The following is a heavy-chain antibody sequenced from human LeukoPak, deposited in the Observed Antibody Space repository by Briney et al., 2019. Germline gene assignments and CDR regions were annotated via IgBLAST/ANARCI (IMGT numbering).Heavy chain of an antibody. V-gene: IGHV4-38-2*02. D-gene: IGHD3-22*01. CDR1: GGSISSYY. CDR2: IYHSGST. Sequence: SETLSLTCTVSGGSISSYYWGWIRQPPGKGLEWIGSIYHSGSTYYNPSLKSRVTISVDTSKNQFSLKLSSVTAADTAVYYCARLISGSSGYYHYYYYYYYMDVWGKGTTVTVSS. J-gene: IGHJ6*03. CDR3: ARLISGSSGYYHYYYYYYYMDV.